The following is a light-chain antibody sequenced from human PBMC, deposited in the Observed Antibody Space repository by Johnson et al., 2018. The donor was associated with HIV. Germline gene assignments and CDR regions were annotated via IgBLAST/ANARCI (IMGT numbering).Light chain of an antibody. CDR3: GTWDSSLSAVP. J-gene: IGLJ1*01. Sequence: QSVLTQPPSVSAAPGQKVTVSCSGSSSDMGNYAVSWYQQLPGTAPKLLIYDNNKRPSGIPDRFSGSKSGTSATLGITGLLMGDEADYYCGTWDSSLSAVPFGTGTKVTVL. CDR2: DNN. V-gene: IGLV1-51*01. CDR1: SSDMGNYA.